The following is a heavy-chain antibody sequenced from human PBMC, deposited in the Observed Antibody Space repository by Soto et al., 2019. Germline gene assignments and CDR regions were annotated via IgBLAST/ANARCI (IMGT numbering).Heavy chain of an antibody. CDR2: ISAYNGNT. CDR1: GYTFTSYG. V-gene: IGHV1-18*01. D-gene: IGHD2-2*01. J-gene: IGHJ4*02. Sequence: QVQLVQSGAEVKKPGASVKVSCKASGYTFTSYGISWVRQAPGQGLEWMGWISAYNGNTNYAQKLQGRVTMPTDTSTSTAYMELRSLRSDDTAVYYCARGIRYCSSTSCYDSPFDYWGQGTLVTVSS. CDR3: ARGIRYCSSTSCYDSPFDY.